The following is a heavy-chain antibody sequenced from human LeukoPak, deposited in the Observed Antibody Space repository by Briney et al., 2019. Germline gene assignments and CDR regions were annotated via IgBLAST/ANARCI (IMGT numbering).Heavy chain of an antibody. Sequence: GGSLRLSCTASGFTFSSYDMNWVRQAPGKGLEWISSISNSSSYIYYADSVKGRFTISRDNTKNSLYLQLNSLRAEDTAVYYCARAGGLWDAFDIWGQGTKVTVSS. J-gene: IGHJ3*02. CDR1: GFTFSSYD. CDR2: ISNSSSYI. CDR3: ARAGGLWDAFDI. V-gene: IGHV3-21*01. D-gene: IGHD2-21*01.